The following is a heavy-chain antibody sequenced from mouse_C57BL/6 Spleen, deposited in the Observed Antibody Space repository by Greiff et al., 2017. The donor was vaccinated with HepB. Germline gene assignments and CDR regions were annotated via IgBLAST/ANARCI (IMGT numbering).Heavy chain of an antibody. D-gene: IGHD1-1*01. J-gene: IGHJ2*01. CDR2: INPNYGTT. V-gene: IGHV1-39*01. CDR3: ARRDGSSYGYYFDY. CDR1: GYSFTDYN. Sequence: EVKLMESGPELVKPGASVKISCKASGYSFTDYNMNWVKQSNGKSLEWIGVINPNYGTTSYNQKFKGKATLTVDQSSSTAYMQLNSLTSEDSAVYYCARRDGSSYGYYFDYWGQGTTLTVSS.